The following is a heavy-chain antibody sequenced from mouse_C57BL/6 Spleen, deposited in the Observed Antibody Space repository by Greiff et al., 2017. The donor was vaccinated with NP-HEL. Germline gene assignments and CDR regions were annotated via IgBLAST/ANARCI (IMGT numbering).Heavy chain of an antibody. CDR2: IYYSGHI. D-gene: IGHD2-3*01. J-gene: IGHJ1*03. CDR3: ARYDGYYPNWYFDV. V-gene: IGHV3-5*01. CDR1: GISITTGNYR. Sequence: EVKLVESGPGLVKPSQTVFLTCTVTGISITTGNYRWSWIRQFPGNKLEWIGYIYYSGHITYNPSLTSRTTITRDTPKNQFFLEMISLTAEDTATYYCARYDGYYPNWYFDVWGTGTTVTVSS.